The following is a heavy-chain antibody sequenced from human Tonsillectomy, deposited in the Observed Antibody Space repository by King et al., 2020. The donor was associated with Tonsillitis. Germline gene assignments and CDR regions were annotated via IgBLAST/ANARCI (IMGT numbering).Heavy chain of an antibody. V-gene: IGHV3-21*01. CDR2: ISSSSSYI. CDR1: GFTFSTYR. J-gene: IGHJ6*02. D-gene: IGHD3-10*02. CDR3: SRHIFGEGNYGIDV. Sequence: VQLVESGGGLVKPGGSLRISCAASGFTFSTYRMNWVRQAPGKGLEWVSSISSSSSYIYYADSVKGRFTISRDNAKNSLYLQMNSLRAEDTAVYYCSRHIFGEGNYGIDVWGQGTMVTVSS.